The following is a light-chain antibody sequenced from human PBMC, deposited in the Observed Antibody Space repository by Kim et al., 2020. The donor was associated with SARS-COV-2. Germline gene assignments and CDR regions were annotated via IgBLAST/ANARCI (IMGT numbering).Light chain of an antibody. CDR1: QNIDTS. CDR3: HQYYRFST. V-gene: IGKV1-5*03. J-gene: IGKJ2*01. Sequence: RSASVGDRVTFTCRASQNIDTSLAWFQQKSGKAPKLLIYKASSLENGVPSRFSGSGSVTEFTLTISSLQPDDFATYFCHQYYRFSTFGQVTKLEIK. CDR2: KAS.